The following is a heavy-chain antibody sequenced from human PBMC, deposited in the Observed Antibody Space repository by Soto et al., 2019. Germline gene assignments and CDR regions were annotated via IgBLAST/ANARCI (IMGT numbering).Heavy chain of an antibody. CDR2: TSYDETYK. CDR1: GFTFSDYA. J-gene: IGHJ5*02. Sequence: QVQLVESGGGVVQPGRSLRLSCAASGFTFSDYAMHWVRQAPGQGLEWLAVTSYDETYKYYADSMKGRFTISRDNSKNTLYLQMNGLRGDDTAVYFCARDRTGEDPGGWFDPWGQGTLVTVSS. V-gene: IGHV3-30-3*01. CDR3: ARDRTGEDPGGWFDP. D-gene: IGHD7-27*01.